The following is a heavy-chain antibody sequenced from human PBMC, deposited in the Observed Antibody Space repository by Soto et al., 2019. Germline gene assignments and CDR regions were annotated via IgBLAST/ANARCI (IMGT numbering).Heavy chain of an antibody. V-gene: IGHV3-23*01. CDR3: AKDPTSYDSSAQFDS. CDR2: ISGGGGST. D-gene: IGHD3-22*01. J-gene: IGHJ4*02. CDR1: GFSFSIYA. Sequence: GGSLRRSCAASGFSFSIYAMNWVRQAPGKGLEWVSGISGGGGSTYYADSVKGRFTISRDNSKNTLYLQMNSLRVEDTAVYYCAKDPTSYDSSAQFDSWGQGTLVTVSS.